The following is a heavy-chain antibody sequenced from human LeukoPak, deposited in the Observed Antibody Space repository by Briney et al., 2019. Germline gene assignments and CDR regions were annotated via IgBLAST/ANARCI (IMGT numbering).Heavy chain of an antibody. J-gene: IGHJ4*02. Sequence: PGRSLRLSCAASGFTFSSYGMHWVRQAPGKGLEWVAVISYDGSNKYYADSVKGRFTISRDNSKNTLYLQMNSLRAEDTAVYYCAKAGPILRFLEWLLDYWGQGTPVTVSS. D-gene: IGHD3-3*01. CDR1: GFTFSSYG. CDR2: ISYDGSNK. CDR3: AKAGPILRFLEWLLDY. V-gene: IGHV3-30*18.